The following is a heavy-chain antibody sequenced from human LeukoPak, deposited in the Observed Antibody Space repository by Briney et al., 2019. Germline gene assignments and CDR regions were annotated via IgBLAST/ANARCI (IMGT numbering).Heavy chain of an antibody. J-gene: IGHJ6*02. V-gene: IGHV1-69*13. CDR1: GGTFSSYA. CDR3: ARVVLGRRWLQTSYYYGMDV. CDR2: IIPTFGTA. D-gene: IGHD5-24*01. Sequence: SVKVSCKASGGTFSSYAISWVRQAPGQGLEWMGGIIPTFGTANYAQKFQGRVTITADESTSTAYLELSSLTSEDTAVYYCARVVLGRRWLQTSYYYGMDVWGQGTTVTVSS.